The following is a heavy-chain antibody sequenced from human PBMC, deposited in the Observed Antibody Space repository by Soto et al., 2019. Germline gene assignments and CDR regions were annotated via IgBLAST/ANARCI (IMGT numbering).Heavy chain of an antibody. V-gene: IGHV3-23*01. Sequence: PGGSLRLSCAASGFTFSSYAMSWVRQAPGKGLEWVSAIGGSGGSTYYADSVKGRFTISRDNSKNTLYLQMNSLRAEDTAVYYCAKDPYSSSWYRGWFDPWGQGTLVTVSS. CDR3: AKDPYSSSWYRGWFDP. J-gene: IGHJ5*02. D-gene: IGHD6-13*01. CDR2: IGGSGGST. CDR1: GFTFSSYA.